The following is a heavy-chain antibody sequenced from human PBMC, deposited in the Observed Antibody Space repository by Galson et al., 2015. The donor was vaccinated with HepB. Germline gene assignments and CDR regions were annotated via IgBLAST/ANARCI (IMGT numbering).Heavy chain of an antibody. CDR3: AREEVRYFDNYYYYYGMDV. V-gene: IGHV1-46*04. CDR1: GYTFTSYY. CDR2: INPSGGST. J-gene: IGHJ6*02. D-gene: IGHD3-9*01. Sequence: SVQVSCKASGYTFTSYYMHWVRQAPGQGLEWMGIINPSGGSTSYAQKLQGRVTMTRDTSTSTVYMELSSLRSEDTAVYYCAREEVRYFDNYYYYYGMDVWGQGTTVTVSS.